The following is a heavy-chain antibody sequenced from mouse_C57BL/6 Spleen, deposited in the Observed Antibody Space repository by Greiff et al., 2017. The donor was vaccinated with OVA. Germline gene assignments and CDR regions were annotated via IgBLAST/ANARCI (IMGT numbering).Heavy chain of an antibody. V-gene: IGHV1-69*01. CDR1: GYTFTSYW. CDR3: ARGRYDYGYAMDY. CDR2: IDPSDSYT. Sequence: QVQLQQPGAELVMPGASVKLSCKASGYTFTSYWMHWVKQRPGQGLEWIGEIDPSDSYTNYNQKFKGKSTLTVDKSSSTAYMQLSSLTSEDSAVYDCARGRYDYGYAMDYWGQGTSVTVSS. D-gene: IGHD2-4*01. J-gene: IGHJ4*01.